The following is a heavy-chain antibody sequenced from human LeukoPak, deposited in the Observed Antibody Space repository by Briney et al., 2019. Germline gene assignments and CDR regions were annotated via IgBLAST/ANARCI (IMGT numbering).Heavy chain of an antibody. D-gene: IGHD1-1*01. J-gene: IGHJ4*02. CDR3: ARTALWNDYYFGY. V-gene: IGHV4-4*07. CDR2: IYTGGST. CDR1: AGSISSYY. Sequence: SETLSLTCTVSAGSISSYYWSWIRQSAGKGLEWIGRIYTGGSTNYNPSLKSRVTMSVDTSKNQFSLKLSSVTAADTAVYYCARTALWNDYYFGYWGQGTLVTVSS.